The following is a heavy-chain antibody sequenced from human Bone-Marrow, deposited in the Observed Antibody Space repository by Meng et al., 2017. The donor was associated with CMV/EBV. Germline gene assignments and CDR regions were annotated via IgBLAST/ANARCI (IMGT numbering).Heavy chain of an antibody. CDR1: GYTFTSYY. V-gene: IGHV1-8*01. Sequence: KASGYTFTSYYINWVRQATGQGLEWMGWMNPNSGNTGYAQKFQGRVTMTRNTSISTAYMELSSLRSEDTAVYYCASSITGTPTSPFDYWGQGTLVTVSS. CDR2: MNPNSGNT. J-gene: IGHJ4*02. CDR3: ASSITGTPTSPFDY. D-gene: IGHD1-7*01.